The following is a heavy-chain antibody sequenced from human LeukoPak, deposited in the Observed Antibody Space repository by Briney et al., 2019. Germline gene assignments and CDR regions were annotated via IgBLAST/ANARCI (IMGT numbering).Heavy chain of an antibody. D-gene: IGHD2-15*01. Sequence: GGSLRLSCAASGFTFSSYWVHWVRQAPGKGLVWVARINSDGSTTTYADSVRGRFTISRDNAKNTLYLQMNSLRAEDTAVYYCARVGGGWAFDIWGQGTMVTVSS. CDR2: INSDGSTT. CDR3: ARVGGGWAFDI. V-gene: IGHV3-74*01. J-gene: IGHJ3*02. CDR1: GFTFSSYW.